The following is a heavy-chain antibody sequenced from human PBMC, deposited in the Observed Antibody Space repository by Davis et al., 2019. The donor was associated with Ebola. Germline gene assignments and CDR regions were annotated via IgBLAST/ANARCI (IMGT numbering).Heavy chain of an antibody. Sequence: PGGSLRLSCSASGFTFSSYAMHWVRQAPGKGLEWVSVIYSGGSTYYADSVKGRFTISRHNSKNTLYLQMNSLRAEDTAVYYCASRPSVGYSYGWNAFDIWGQGTMVTVSS. J-gene: IGHJ3*02. CDR1: GFTFSSYA. CDR3: ASRPSVGYSYGWNAFDI. V-gene: IGHV3-53*04. CDR2: IYSGGST. D-gene: IGHD5-18*01.